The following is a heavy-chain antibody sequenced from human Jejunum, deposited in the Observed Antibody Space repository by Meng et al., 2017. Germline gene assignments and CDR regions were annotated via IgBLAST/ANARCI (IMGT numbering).Heavy chain of an antibody. CDR1: GFNFNYYA. CDR2: MSYDGSEK. D-gene: IGHD3-22*01. J-gene: IGHJ5*02. CDR3: ARSGGFSSEYP. Sequence: QVTPGEWGGSVVPPGGSLSLSCAASGFNFNYYALHWVRQAPGKGLEWAATMSYDGSEKYYAESVKGRFTISRDNSKNTLFLQMNGLRAEDTAMYYCARSGGFSSEYPWGQGTLVTVSS. V-gene: IGHV3-30*01.